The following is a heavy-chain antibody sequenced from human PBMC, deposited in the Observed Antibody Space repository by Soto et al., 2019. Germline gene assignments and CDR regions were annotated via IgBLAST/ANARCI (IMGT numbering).Heavy chain of an antibody. CDR1: GDSISSNSYY. Sequence: QVQLQESGPGLVKPSETLSLSCSVSGDSISSNSYYWIWIRQPPGKGLEWIGSVYYTGSTYYNPSLKSRVTISVDTATNKFSLRLSSLTAADTAVYYCRCSSGVNELDYWVQGTLVTVSS. CDR2: VYYTGST. CDR3: RCSSGVNELDY. J-gene: IGHJ4*02. V-gene: IGHV4-39*01. D-gene: IGHD3-10*02.